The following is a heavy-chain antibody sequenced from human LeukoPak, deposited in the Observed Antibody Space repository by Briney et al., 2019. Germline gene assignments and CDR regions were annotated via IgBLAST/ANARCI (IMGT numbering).Heavy chain of an antibody. V-gene: IGHV3-53*04. Sequence: GESLRLSCAASGFTVSTNCMTWVRQAPGKGLEWGSTLYSGGTTYYADSVMGRFTISRHNSRNPLYLQMNSLRAEDTAVCYCARVDTVMAYYFDLWGQGTLVTVSS. D-gene: IGHD5-18*01. CDR1: GFTVSTNC. CDR3: ARVDTVMAYYFDL. CDR2: LYSGGTT. J-gene: IGHJ4*02.